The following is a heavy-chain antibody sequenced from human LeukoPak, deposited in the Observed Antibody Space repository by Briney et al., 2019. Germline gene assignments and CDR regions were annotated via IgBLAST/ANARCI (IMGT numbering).Heavy chain of an antibody. CDR2: INPNSGGT. V-gene: IGHV1-2*02. D-gene: IGHD2-2*01. Sequence: ASVKVSCKASGYTFTSYGISWVRQAPGQGLEWMGWINPNSGGTNYAQKFQGRVAMTRDTSISTAYMELSRLRSDDTAVYYCARGEYCSSTSCYSAPDYWGQGTLVTVSS. CDR3: ARGEYCSSTSCYSAPDY. J-gene: IGHJ4*02. CDR1: GYTFTSYG.